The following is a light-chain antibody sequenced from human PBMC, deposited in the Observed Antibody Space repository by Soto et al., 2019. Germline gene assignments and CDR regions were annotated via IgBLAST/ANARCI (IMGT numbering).Light chain of an antibody. J-gene: IGKJ4*01. CDR3: QQRSNWPLT. CDR1: QSVSNY. V-gene: IGKV3-11*01. Sequence: EIGLTQSPATLSLSPGEGATLSCRASQSVSNYLSWYQQKPGQAPRLLIFDASKRYTVIPARFSGSGSGTDFTLTISSLEPEDFAVYYCQQRSNWPLTFGGGTTVAIK. CDR2: DAS.